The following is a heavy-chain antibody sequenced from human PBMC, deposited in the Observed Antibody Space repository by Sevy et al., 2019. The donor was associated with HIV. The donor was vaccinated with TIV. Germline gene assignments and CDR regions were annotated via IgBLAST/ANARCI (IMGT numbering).Heavy chain of an antibody. J-gene: IGHJ6*02. D-gene: IGHD2-21*02. Sequence: GGSLRLSCAASGFTFRHYSMHWVRQSPGKGLEWLAVISYDGRNKNYAASVRGRFTVSRDNFRNTVYLQMNSQRSDDTALYYCARDYERNSGGDGGPYFYYGMDVWGHGTTVTVSS. CDR3: ARDYERNSGGDGGPYFYYGMDV. V-gene: IGHV3-30*03. CDR1: GFTFRHYS. CDR2: ISYDGRNK.